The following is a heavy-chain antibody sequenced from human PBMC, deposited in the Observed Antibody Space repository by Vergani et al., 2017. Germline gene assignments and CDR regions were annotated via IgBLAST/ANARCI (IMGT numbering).Heavy chain of an antibody. D-gene: IGHD3-10*01. CDR3: GRVADFYGLGSRLLDL. CDR1: GGSMSGYY. V-gene: IGHV4-59*01. Sequence: QVRLQESGPGLVKPSETLSLTCSVSGGSMSGYYWSWIRQPPGTELEWIGYMYHSGSTNYNPSLETRVTISGDTSKNQFSLKLNSVTAADTAVYYCGRVADFYGLGSRLLDLWGQGILVTVSS. J-gene: IGHJ5*02. CDR2: MYHSGST.